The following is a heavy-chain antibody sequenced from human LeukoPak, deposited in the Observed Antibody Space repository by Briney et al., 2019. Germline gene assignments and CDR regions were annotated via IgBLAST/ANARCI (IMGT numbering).Heavy chain of an antibody. CDR3: ARAMVNYDILTGRSVWFDP. Sequence: NTSETLSLTCSVHGGPIISYYWSSVRQPPGKGLGWIGYIDYSGSHNYNPSLKSRVTISVDTSKNQFSLKLSSVTAADTAVYYCARAMVNYDILTGRSVWFDPWGQGTLVTVSS. CDR1: GGPIISYY. V-gene: IGHV4-59*01. D-gene: IGHD3-9*01. J-gene: IGHJ5*02. CDR2: IDYSGSH.